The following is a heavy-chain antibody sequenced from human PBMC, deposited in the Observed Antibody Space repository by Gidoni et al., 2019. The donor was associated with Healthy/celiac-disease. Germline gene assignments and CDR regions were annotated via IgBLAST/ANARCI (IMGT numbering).Heavy chain of an antibody. D-gene: IGHD2-2*01. J-gene: IGHJ3*02. Sequence: QVQLQESGPGLVKPSQTLSLTCTVSGGPISSGDYYWSWIRQPPGKGLEWIGYIYYSGTTYYNPSLKSRVTISVGTSKNQFSLKLSSVTAADTAVYYCARDVVVPAAQGTDAFDIWGQGTMVTVSS. CDR1: GGPISSGDYY. CDR2: IYYSGTT. CDR3: ARDVVVPAAQGTDAFDI. V-gene: IGHV4-30-4*01.